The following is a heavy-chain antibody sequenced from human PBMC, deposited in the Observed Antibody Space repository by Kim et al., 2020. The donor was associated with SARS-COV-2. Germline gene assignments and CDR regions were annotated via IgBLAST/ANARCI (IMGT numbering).Heavy chain of an antibody. CDR2: INSGDSST. J-gene: IGHJ4*02. CDR1: GFTFSNYG. V-gene: IGHV3-23*03. D-gene: IGHD2-15*01. Sequence: GSLRLSCEASGFTFSNYGMSWVRQAPGKGLEWVSLINSGDSSTYYADSVKGRFTISRDNSKNTLYLQRNSLRAEDTAVYYCAKEFCSGGSCYSDYWGQGTLVTVSS. CDR3: AKEFCSGGSCYSDY.